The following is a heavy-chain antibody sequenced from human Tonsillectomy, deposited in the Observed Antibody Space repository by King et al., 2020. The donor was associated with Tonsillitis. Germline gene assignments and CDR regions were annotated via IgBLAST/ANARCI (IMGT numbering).Heavy chain of an antibody. J-gene: IGHJ4*02. CDR3: ARSKHYDYVWGTSDY. Sequence: VQLQQWGAGLLKPSETLSLTCSGYGGSFSGYYWRWICPPPGKGLEGIGKINHSVHTNYHPSLKSLVTISVDTSKDQFSLKLSSVTAADTAVYYCARSKHYDYVWGTSDYWGQGTLVTVSS. CDR2: INHSVHT. CDR1: GGSFSGYY. D-gene: IGHD3-16*01. V-gene: IGHV4-34*01.